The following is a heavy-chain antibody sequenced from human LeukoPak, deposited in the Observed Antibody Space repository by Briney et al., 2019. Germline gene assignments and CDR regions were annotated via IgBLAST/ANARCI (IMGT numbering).Heavy chain of an antibody. V-gene: IGHV5-51*01. CDR3: ARLEGSSSSKAFLDY. D-gene: IGHD6-6*01. Sequence: GESLKISCKGSGYSFTSYWIGWVRQMPGKGLEWMGIIYPGDSDTRYSPSFQGQVTISADKSISTAYLQWSSLKASDTAMYYCARLEGSSSSKAFLDYWGQGTLVTVSS. CDR1: GYSFTSYW. CDR2: IYPGDSDT. J-gene: IGHJ4*02.